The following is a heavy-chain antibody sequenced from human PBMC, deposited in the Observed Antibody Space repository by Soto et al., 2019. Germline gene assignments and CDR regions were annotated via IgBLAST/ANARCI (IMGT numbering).Heavy chain of an antibody. Sequence: SETVSLTCTVSGGSISSSSYYWGWIRQPPGKGLEWIGSIYYSGSTYYNPSLKSRVTISVDTSKNQFSLKLSSVTAADTAVYYCARPGYGDSTGYFDYWGQGTLVTVSS. CDR1: GGSISSSSYY. CDR2: IYYSGST. D-gene: IGHD4-17*01. J-gene: IGHJ4*02. V-gene: IGHV4-39*01. CDR3: ARPGYGDSTGYFDY.